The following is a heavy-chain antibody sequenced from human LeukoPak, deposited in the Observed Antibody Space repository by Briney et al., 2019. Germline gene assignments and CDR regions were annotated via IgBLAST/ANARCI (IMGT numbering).Heavy chain of an antibody. D-gene: IGHD4-11*01. Sequence: QTGGSLRLSCAASGFTFSNYAMSWVRQAPGKGLEWVSAITGSGAGTYYADSVKGRYTISRDNSKKTLYLQMNSLRADDTAVYYCAKASSNYAANSYYFNYWGQGTLVTAPS. CDR2: ITGSGAGT. J-gene: IGHJ4*02. CDR1: GFTFSNYA. CDR3: AKASSNYAANSYYFNY. V-gene: IGHV3-23*01.